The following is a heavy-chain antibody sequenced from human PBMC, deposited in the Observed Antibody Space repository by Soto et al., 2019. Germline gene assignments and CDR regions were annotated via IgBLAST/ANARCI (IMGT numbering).Heavy chain of an antibody. CDR2: LNHSGST. CDR3: AREGPSGYYDSSGYYGPFDY. CDR1: GGSFSDYS. V-gene: IGHV4-34*01. D-gene: IGHD3-22*01. Sequence: PSETLSLTCAVYGGSFSDYSWTWIRQPPGKGLEWIGELNHSGSTNYNPSLKSRVTISVDTSKNQFSLRLTSVTAADTAVYYCAREGPSGYYDSSGYYGPFDYWGQGTLVTVSS. J-gene: IGHJ4*02.